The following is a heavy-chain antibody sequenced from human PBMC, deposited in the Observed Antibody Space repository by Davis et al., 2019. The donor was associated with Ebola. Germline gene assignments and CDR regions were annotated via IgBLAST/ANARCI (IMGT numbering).Heavy chain of an antibody. CDR2: ISSTSDI. CDR1: GFPFTSYI. D-gene: IGHD3-22*01. J-gene: IGHJ5*02. V-gene: IGHV3-21*01. CDR3: ARDRDYYDSSAYHPRGWFDL. Sequence: GGSLRLSCAASGFPFTSYILRWVRQAPGKGLEWVSSISSTSDIYYRDSVKGRFTISRDNAKNSLYLQMNSLRAEDTAVYYCARDRDYYDSSAYHPRGWFDLWGQGTLVTVSS.